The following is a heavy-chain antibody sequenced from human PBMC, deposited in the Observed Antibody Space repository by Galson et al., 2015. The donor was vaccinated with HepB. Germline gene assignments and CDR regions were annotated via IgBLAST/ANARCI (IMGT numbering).Heavy chain of an antibody. V-gene: IGHV3-30-3*01. Sequence: SLRLSCAASGFTFGDYAMSWVRQAPGKGLEWVAVISYDGSNKYYADSVKGRFTISRDNSKNTLYLQMNSLRAEDTAVYYCARDRQEIFGVVTGWFDPWGQGTLVTVSS. J-gene: IGHJ5*02. CDR3: ARDRQEIFGVVTGWFDP. CDR1: GFTFGDYA. D-gene: IGHD3-3*01. CDR2: ISYDGSNK.